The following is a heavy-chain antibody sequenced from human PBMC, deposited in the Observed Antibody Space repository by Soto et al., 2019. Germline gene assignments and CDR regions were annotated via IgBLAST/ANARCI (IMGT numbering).Heavy chain of an antibody. V-gene: IGHV1-18*04. CDR1: GYTYANNG. Sequence: SGQPSCEASGYTYANNGISWGRQAPGQGLEWMGWISAYNGNTNYAQKLQGRVTMTTDTSTSTAYMELRSLRSDDTAVYYCARDLGEGAWYRTSGYTRNYVYGMDVGGQ. J-gene: IGHJ6*02. CDR2: ISAYNGNT. D-gene: IGHD6-13*01. CDR3: ARDLGEGAWYRTSGYTRNYVYGMDV.